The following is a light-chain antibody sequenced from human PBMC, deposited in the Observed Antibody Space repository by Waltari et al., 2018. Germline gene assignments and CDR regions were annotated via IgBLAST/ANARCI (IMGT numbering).Light chain of an antibody. J-gene: IGLJ3*02. CDR3: CSYAGHSWV. CDR1: SRDVGAYDF. V-gene: IGLV2-8*01. CDR2: EVT. Sequence: QSALTQPPSASGSPGQSVTISCPGTSRDVGAYDFVSWYQQHPGKAPKLMIYEVTERPSGVPYRFSGSKSDNTASLTVSGLQADDEADYYCCSYAGHSWVFGGGTRLTVL.